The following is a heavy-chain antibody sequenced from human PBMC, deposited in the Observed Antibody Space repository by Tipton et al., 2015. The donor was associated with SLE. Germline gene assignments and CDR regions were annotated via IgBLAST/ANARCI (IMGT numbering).Heavy chain of an antibody. CDR1: GGSISSYY. D-gene: IGHD3-10*01. Sequence: TLSLTCTVSGGSISSYYWSWIRQPPGKGLEWIGYIYYSGRTNYNPSLKSRVTISVDTSKNQFSLKLSSVTAADTAVYYCARERSRGGDAFDIWGQGTMVTVSS. V-gene: IGHV4-59*12. J-gene: IGHJ3*02. CDR2: IYYSGRT. CDR3: ARERSRGGDAFDI.